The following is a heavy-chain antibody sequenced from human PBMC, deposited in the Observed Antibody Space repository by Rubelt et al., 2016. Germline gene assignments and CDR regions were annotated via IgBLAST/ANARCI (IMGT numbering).Heavy chain of an antibody. D-gene: IGHD6-6*01. Sequence: QVQLVQSGAEVKKPGASVKVSCKASGYTFTSYDINWVRQATGQGLEWMGWMNPNSGNTNYAQKLQGRVTMTTDTSTSTAYMELRSLRSGETAVYYCARDRIRIAARQGWYFDLWGRGTLVTVSS. J-gene: IGHJ2*01. CDR2: MNPNSGNT. CDR3: ARDRIRIAARQGWYFDL. CDR1: GYTFTSYD. V-gene: IGHV1-8*01.